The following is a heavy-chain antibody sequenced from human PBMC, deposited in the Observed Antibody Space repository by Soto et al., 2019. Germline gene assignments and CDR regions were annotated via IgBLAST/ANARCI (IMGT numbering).Heavy chain of an antibody. J-gene: IGHJ4*02. CDR3: VRDLAGKSLSSVPIPLFDF. Sequence: SVKVSYKASGGTFSSYAISWVRQAPGQGLEWMGGIIPIFGTANYAQKFQGRVTITADESTSTAYMELSSLRSEDTAVYYCVRDLAGKSLSSVPIPLFDFWGQGTLVTVSS. V-gene: IGHV1-69*13. CDR2: IIPIFGTA. D-gene: IGHD6-6*01. CDR1: GGTFSSYA.